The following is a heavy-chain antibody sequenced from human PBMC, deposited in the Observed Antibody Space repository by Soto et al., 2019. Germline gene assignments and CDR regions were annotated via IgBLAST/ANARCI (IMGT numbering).Heavy chain of an antibody. V-gene: IGHV3-53*04. CDR3: ASVTTVFYCYYMDV. CDR2: IYSGGST. D-gene: IGHD4-4*01. Sequence: GGSLRLSCAASGFTVSSNYMSWVRQAPGKGLEWVSVIYSGGSTYYADSVKGRFTISRHNSKNTLYLQMNSLRAEDTAVYYCASVTTVFYCYYMDVWGKGTTVTVSS. J-gene: IGHJ6*03. CDR1: GFTVSSNY.